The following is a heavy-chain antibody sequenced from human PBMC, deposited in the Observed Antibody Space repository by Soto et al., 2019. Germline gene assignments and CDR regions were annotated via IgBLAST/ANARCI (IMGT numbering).Heavy chain of an antibody. CDR2: INAVNGNT. CDR1: GYTFTSYA. CDR3: ARYGESLKFFEY. J-gene: IGHJ4*02. D-gene: IGHD3-10*01. Sequence: ASVKVSCKASGYTFTSYAMHWVRQAPGQRLEWMGWINAVNGNTKYSQKFQGRVTITRDTSASTAYMELSSLRSEDTAMYFCARYGESLKFFEYWGQGTLVTVSS. V-gene: IGHV1-3*01.